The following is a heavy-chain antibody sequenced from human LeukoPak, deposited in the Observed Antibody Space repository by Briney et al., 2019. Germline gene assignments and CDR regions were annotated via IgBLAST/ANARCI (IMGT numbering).Heavy chain of an antibody. CDR3: ARAYSSSWLYYYHYYMDV. D-gene: IGHD6-13*01. CDR1: GFTFDDYG. J-gene: IGHJ6*03. CDR2: INWNGGST. Sequence: GGSLRLSCAASGFTFDDYGMSWVRQAPGKGLEWVSGINWNGGSTGYADSVKGRFTISRDNAKNSLYLQMNSLRAGDTALYYCARAYSSSWLYYYHYYMDVWGKGTTVTVSS. V-gene: IGHV3-20*04.